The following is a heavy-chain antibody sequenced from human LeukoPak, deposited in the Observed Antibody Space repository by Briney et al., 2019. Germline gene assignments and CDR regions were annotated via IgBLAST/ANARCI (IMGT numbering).Heavy chain of an antibody. D-gene: IGHD2-15*01. Sequence: SETLSLTCAVYGGSFSRYYWSWIRQPPGKGLEWIGEINHSGSTNYNPSLKSRVTISVDTSKNQFSLKLSSVTAADTAVYYCARRLPYCSGGSCYRYYYYYGMDVWGQGTTVTVSS. CDR2: INHSGST. V-gene: IGHV4-34*01. CDR1: GGSFSRYY. CDR3: ARRLPYCSGGSCYRYYYYYGMDV. J-gene: IGHJ6*02.